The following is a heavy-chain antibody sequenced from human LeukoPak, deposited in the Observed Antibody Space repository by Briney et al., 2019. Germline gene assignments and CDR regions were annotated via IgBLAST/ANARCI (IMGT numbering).Heavy chain of an antibody. CDR2: ISAYNGNK. J-gene: IGHJ5*02. V-gene: IGHV1-18*01. D-gene: IGHD3-22*01. CDR1: GYTFTNYG. CDR3: ARVSDYYDSSGYYPEANWFDP. Sequence: ASVKVSCKASGYTFTNYGIGWVRQAPGHGLDWMGWISAYNGNKVYAQELQGRVTMTTDTSTSTAYMELRSLRSDDTAVYYCARVSDYYDSSGYYPEANWFDPWGQGTLVTVSS.